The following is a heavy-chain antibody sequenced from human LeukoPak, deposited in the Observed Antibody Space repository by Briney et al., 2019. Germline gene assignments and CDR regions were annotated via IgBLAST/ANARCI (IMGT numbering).Heavy chain of an antibody. D-gene: IGHD3-9*01. Sequence: PGGSLRLSCAASGFTVSSNYLSWVRQAPGKGLEWVSNIYSGGSTYYADSVTGRFTISRDNSKNTLYLQMNSLRAEDTAVYYCARDGAVLTGYYDYWGQGTLVTVSS. V-gene: IGHV3-66*01. J-gene: IGHJ4*02. CDR3: ARDGAVLTGYYDY. CDR1: GFTVSSNY. CDR2: IYSGGST.